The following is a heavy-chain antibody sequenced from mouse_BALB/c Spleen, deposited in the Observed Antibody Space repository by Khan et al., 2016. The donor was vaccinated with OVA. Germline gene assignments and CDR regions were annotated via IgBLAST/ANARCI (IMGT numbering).Heavy chain of an antibody. D-gene: IGHD1-1*01. CDR3: ARGKLLLRYPDYVDY. CDR1: GYSITSDYA. V-gene: IGHV3-2*02. J-gene: IGHJ2*01. Sequence: EVKLLESGPGLVKPSQSLSLTCTVTGYSITSDYAWNWIRQFPGNKLGWMGYIGYSGSSTYNPSLKSRISITRDTSKNQFFLQLNSVTTEDTATYCCARGKLLLRYPDYVDYWGQGTTLTVSS. CDR2: IGYSGSS.